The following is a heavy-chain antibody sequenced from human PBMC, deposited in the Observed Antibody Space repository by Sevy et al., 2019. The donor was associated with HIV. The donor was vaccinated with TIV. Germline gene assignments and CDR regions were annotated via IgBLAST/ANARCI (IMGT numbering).Heavy chain of an antibody. CDR2: INHSGST. J-gene: IGHJ5*02. V-gene: IGHV4-34*01. CDR1: GGSFSGYY. CDR3: ARGGRTRFYYGSGSLPYNWFDP. D-gene: IGHD3-10*01. Sequence: SETLSLTCAVYGGSFSGYYWSWIRQPPGKGLEWIGEINHSGSTNYNPSLKSRVTISVDTSKNQFSLKRSSVTAADTAVYYCARGGRTRFYYGSGSLPYNWFDPWGQGTLVTVSS.